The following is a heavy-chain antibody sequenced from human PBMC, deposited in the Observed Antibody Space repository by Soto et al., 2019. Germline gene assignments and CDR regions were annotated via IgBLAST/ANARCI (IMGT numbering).Heavy chain of an antibody. D-gene: IGHD2-15*01. V-gene: IGHV3-7*03. CDR1: GFTFSDYW. CDR3: ARVIWVGAAVGDAIDI. CDR2: IKKDGSEK. J-gene: IGHJ3*02. Sequence: PGGSLRLSCAASGFTFSDYWMSWVRQAPGKGLEWVANIKKDGSEKYYVDFVNGRFTMSRDNAKNSLYPQMNSLRAEDTAVYYCARVIWVGAAVGDAIDIWGQGTMVTVS.